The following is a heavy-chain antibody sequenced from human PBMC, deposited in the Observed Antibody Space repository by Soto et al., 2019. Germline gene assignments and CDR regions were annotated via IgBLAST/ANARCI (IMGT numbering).Heavy chain of an antibody. V-gene: IGHV4-31*03. D-gene: IGHD3-22*01. Sequence: SETLSLTCTVSGGSISSGGYYWSWIRQHPGKGLEWIGYIYYSGSTYYNPSLKSRVTISVDTSKNQFSLKLSSVTAADTALYYCARENYYDSSGPIFDYWGQGTLVTVSS. J-gene: IGHJ4*02. CDR1: GGSISSGGYY. CDR2: IYYSGST. CDR3: ARENYYDSSGPIFDY.